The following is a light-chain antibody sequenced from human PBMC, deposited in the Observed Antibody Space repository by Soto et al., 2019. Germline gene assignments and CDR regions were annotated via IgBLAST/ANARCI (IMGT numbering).Light chain of an antibody. CDR1: QSLTRN. CDR2: DAS. V-gene: IGKV3-11*01. Sequence: EVVLTQSPATLSLSPGERATLSCRASQSLTRNLAWYQHKPGQAPRLVIYDASLRANGVPARFGGSGSGTDFTLTINSLEPEDFAVYYCQQRNVWPPITFGQGTRLEIK. CDR3: QQRNVWPPIT. J-gene: IGKJ5*01.